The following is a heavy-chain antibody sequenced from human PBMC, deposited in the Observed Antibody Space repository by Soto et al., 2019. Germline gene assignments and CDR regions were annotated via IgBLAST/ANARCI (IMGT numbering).Heavy chain of an antibody. CDR1: GGPFSSYG. CDR3: ARSYPRGGSCSGGSCYLSP. D-gene: IGHD2-15*01. Sequence: GGSLRLSCAASGGPFSSYGMHWVRQAPGKGLEWVAVIWYDGSNKYYADSVKGRFTISRDNSKNTLYLQMNSLRAEDTAVYYCARSYPRGGSCSGGSCYLSPWGQGTLVTVSS. CDR2: IWYDGSNK. J-gene: IGHJ5*02. V-gene: IGHV3-33*01.